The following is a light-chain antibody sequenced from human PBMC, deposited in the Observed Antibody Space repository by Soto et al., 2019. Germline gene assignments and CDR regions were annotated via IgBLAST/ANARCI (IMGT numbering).Light chain of an antibody. J-gene: IGKJ1*01. CDR1: QGIRND. CDR2: AAS. Sequence: IQMTQSPSSLSASVGDRGAITCLASQGIRNDLGWYQQKPGKAPKILIYAASTLQSGVPSRFSGSGSGTDFTLTISSLQPEDVATYYCQKYNSAPQTFGQGTKVDIK. V-gene: IGKV1-27*01. CDR3: QKYNSAPQT.